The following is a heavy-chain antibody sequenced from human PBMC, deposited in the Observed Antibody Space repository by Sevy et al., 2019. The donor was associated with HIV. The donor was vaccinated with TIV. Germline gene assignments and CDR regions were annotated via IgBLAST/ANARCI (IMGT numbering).Heavy chain of an antibody. V-gene: IGHV4-4*07. D-gene: IGHD3-3*01. CDR3: ARDTGSDFWSCGSFDI. CDR1: GGSISSYY. J-gene: IGHJ3*02. CDR2: IYTSGST. Sequence: SETLSLTCTVSGGSISSYYWSWIRQPAGKGLEWIGRIYTSGSTNYNPSLRSRVTMSVDTSKNQFSLKLSSVTAADTAVYYGARDTGSDFWSCGSFDIWGQGTMVTVSS.